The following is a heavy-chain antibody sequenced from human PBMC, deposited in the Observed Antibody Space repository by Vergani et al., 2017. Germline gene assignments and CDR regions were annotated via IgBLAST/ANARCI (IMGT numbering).Heavy chain of an antibody. Sequence: QVQLQESGPGLVKPSQTLSLTCTVSGDSIRTGVYYWGWIRQHPGQGLEWIGYIYHTGTTYYNPSLKSRVTVSVDESRNFFSLRLNSVTAADTAVYYCATIGYRRWGYYFDYWGQGILVTVSS. V-gene: IGHV4-31*09. CDR2: IYHTGTT. CDR3: ATIGYRRWGYYFDY. CDR1: GDSIRTGVYY. D-gene: IGHD2-2*02. J-gene: IGHJ4*02.